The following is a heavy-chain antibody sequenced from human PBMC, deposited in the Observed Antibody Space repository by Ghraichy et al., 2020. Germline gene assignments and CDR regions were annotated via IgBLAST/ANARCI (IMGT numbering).Heavy chain of an antibody. CDR2: IYYSGDT. V-gene: IGHV4-31*03. CDR3: ARSAPNNWFDP. CDR1: GGSISSSDYY. Sequence: SETLSLTCTVSGGSISSSDYYRSWIRQHPGKGLEWIGYIYYSGDTYYNPSLKSRATISVDTSKNQFTLKLTSVTAADTAVYYCARSAPNNWFDPWGQGTLVSVSS. J-gene: IGHJ5*02.